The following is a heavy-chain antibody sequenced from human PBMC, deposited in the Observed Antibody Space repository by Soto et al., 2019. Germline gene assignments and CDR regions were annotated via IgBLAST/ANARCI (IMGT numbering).Heavy chain of an antibody. Sequence: QVQLVQSGAEVKKPGSSVQVSCKASGGTFSSYAISWVRQAPGQGLEWMGGIIPIFGTANYAQKFQGRVMITADECTSTAYRELSSLRSEDTAVYYCARKVAYYDSSGYYYGRYYFDYWGQGTLVTVSS. D-gene: IGHD3-22*01. CDR1: GGTFSSYA. J-gene: IGHJ4*02. CDR2: IIPIFGTA. CDR3: ARKVAYYDSSGYYYGRYYFDY. V-gene: IGHV1-69*01.